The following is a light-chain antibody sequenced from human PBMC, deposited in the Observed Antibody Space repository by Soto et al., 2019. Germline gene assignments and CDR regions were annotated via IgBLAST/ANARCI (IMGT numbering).Light chain of an antibody. Sequence: IQLTQSPSTLYASVGDRVTITCRASQTISSWLAWYQQKPGEAPKLLIYDASALPRGVPSRFSGSGSGTKFTLTIASLQPDDFATYYCQQYETFSGTFGPGTKVDIK. CDR3: QQYETFSGT. V-gene: IGKV1-5*01. CDR2: DAS. J-gene: IGKJ1*01. CDR1: QTISSW.